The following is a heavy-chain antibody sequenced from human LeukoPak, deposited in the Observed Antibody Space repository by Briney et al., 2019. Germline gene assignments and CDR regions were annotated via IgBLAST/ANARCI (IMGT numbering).Heavy chain of an antibody. CDR3: ARHSSFSSGWYPYYYGMDV. Sequence: SETLSLTCTVSGGSISSYYWSWIRQPPGKGQEWIGYIYYSGSTNYNPSLKSRVTISVDTSKNQFSLKLSSVTAADTAVYYCARHSSFSSGWYPYYYGMDVWGQGTTVTVSS. V-gene: IGHV4-59*08. CDR2: IYYSGST. J-gene: IGHJ6*02. CDR1: GGSISSYY. D-gene: IGHD6-19*01.